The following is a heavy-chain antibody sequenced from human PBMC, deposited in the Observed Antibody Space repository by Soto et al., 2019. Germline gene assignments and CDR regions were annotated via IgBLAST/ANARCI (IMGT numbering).Heavy chain of an antibody. CDR3: AKDHYYGSGSYFADYYYGMDV. CDR2: ISYDGSNK. V-gene: IGHV3-30*18. J-gene: IGHJ6*02. CDR1: GFTFSSYA. D-gene: IGHD3-10*01. Sequence: PGGSLRLSCAASGFTFSSYAMSWVRQAPGKGLEWVAVISYDGSNKYYADSVKGRFTISRDNSKNTLYLQMNSLRAEDTAVYYCAKDHYYGSGSYFADYYYGMDVWGQGTTVTVSS.